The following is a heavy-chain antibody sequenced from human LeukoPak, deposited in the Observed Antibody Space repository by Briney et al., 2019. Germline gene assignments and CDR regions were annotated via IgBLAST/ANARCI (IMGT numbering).Heavy chain of an antibody. D-gene: IGHD3-22*01. J-gene: IGHJ4*02. CDR3: AKDIRSSGYSFDY. V-gene: IGHV3-43*02. Sequence: PGGSLRLSCAASGFTFSDYYMSWIRQAPGKGLEWVSLISGDGGSTYYADSVKGRFTISRDNSKNSLYLQMNSLRTEDTALYYCAKDIRSSGYSFDYWGQGTLVTVSS. CDR2: ISGDGGST. CDR1: GFTFSDYY.